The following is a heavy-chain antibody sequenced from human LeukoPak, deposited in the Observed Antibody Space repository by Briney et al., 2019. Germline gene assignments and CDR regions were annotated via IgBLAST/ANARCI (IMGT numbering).Heavy chain of an antibody. D-gene: IGHD2-21*02. J-gene: IGHJ3*02. CDR3: APEGLSGGDGLHN. Sequence: GGSLRLSCAASGFTFSNVWMHWVRQAPGKGLEWIGRIKSKADGGTIDSAAPVKGRFTISRDDSKNTLYLQMNTLKSEDTAVYYCAPEGLSGGDGLHNWGQGTMVTVSS. CDR2: IKSKADGGTI. V-gene: IGHV3-15*01. CDR1: GFTFSNVW.